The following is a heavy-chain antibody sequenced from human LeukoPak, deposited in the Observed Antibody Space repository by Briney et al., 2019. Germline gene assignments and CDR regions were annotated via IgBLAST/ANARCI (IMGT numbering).Heavy chain of an antibody. CDR2: IYTSGST. Sequence: PSETLSLTCTVSGSSISSGSYYWSWIRQPAGKGLEWIGRIYTSGSTNYNPSLKSRVTISVDTSKNQFSLKLSSVTAADTAVYYCAREYSSGWSDYWGQGTLVTVSS. D-gene: IGHD6-19*01. CDR3: AREYSSGWSDY. J-gene: IGHJ4*02. V-gene: IGHV4-61*02. CDR1: GSSISSGSYY.